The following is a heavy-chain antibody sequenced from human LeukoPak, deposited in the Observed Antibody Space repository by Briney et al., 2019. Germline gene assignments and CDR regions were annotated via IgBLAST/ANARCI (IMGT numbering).Heavy chain of an antibody. CDR1: GFIVSNNY. V-gene: IGHV3-53*01. CDR2: LYNAGST. D-gene: IGHD3-16*02. Sequence: GGSLRLSCVASGFIVSNNYMSWVRQAPGKGLEWVSVLYNAGSTYYADSVKGRFTISRDNSKNTLYLQMYSLRAEDTAVYYCASLKGLSDYFDYWGQGILVTVYS. CDR3: ASLKGLSDYFDY. J-gene: IGHJ4*02.